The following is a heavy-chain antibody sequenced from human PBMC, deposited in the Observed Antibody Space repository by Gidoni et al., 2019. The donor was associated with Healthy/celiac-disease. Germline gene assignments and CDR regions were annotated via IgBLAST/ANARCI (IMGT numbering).Heavy chain of an antibody. CDR2: IIPILGIA. D-gene: IGHD3-22*01. Sequence: QVQLVQSGAEVKKPGSSVKVSCKVSGGTFSSYTISWVRPAPGQGLEWMGRIIPILGIANYAQKYQGRVTITADKSTSTAYMELSSLRAEDTAVYYCATQPTYDRGLPFDYWGQGTLVTVSS. J-gene: IGHJ4*02. CDR3: ATQPTYDRGLPFDY. CDR1: GGTFSSYT. V-gene: IGHV1-69*02.